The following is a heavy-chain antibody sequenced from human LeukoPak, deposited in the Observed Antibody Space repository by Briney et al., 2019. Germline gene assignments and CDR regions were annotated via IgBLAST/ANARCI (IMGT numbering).Heavy chain of an antibody. CDR2: IYYSGST. J-gene: IGHJ4*02. CDR3: ARGYCSGGSCYLFDY. CDR1: GGSISSSSYY. Sequence: SETLSLTCTVSGGSISSSSYYWGWIRQPPGKGLEWIGSIYYSGSTYYNPSLKSRVTISVDTSKNQFSLKLSSVTAADTAVYYCARGYCSGGSCYLFDYWGQGTLVTVSS. D-gene: IGHD2-15*01. V-gene: IGHV4-39*07.